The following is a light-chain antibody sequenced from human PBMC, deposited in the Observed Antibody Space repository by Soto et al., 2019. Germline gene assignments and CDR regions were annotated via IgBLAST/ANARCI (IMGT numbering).Light chain of an antibody. J-gene: IGLJ2*01. CDR2: EDS. CDR3: RSFAGSSTFVV. CDR1: SSDVGSYNL. Sequence: QSALTQPASVSGSPGQSITISCTGTSSDVGSYNLVSWYQQHQGKAPKLMIYEDSKRPSGISNRFSGSKSGNTASLTISGLQAEDEADYYCRSFAGSSTFVVFGGGTKLTVL. V-gene: IGLV2-23*02.